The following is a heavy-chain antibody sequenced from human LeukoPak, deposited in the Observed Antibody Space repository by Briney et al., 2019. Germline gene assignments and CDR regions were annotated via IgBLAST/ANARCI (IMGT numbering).Heavy chain of an antibody. J-gene: IGHJ6*02. V-gene: IGHV1-8*01. CDR1: GYTFTSYD. Sequence: ASVKVSCNASGYTFTSYDFNWLRQATAQGPEWMGWKNPNSGATGYAQKFQGRVTMTRSASINTAYMELTNLRSEDTAVYYCARDFEYSSTRTLYYGMDVWGQGTTVTVSS. CDR3: ARDFEYSSTRTLYYGMDV. D-gene: IGHD2-2*01. CDR2: KNPNSGAT.